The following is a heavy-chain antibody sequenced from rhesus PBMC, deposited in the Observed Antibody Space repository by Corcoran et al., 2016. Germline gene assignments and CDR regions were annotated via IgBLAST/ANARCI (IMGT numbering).Heavy chain of an antibody. CDR3: RRGYTD. CDR1: GFTFSYYL. J-gene: IGHJ4*01. V-gene: IGHV3-16*02. CDR2: IKNKADGGTE. D-gene: IGHD5-24*01. Sequence: EVQLVESGGGLVQPGGSLRLSCAASGFTFSYYLMSWVRQAPGTGLDWVGRIKNKADGGTEAYAESVKGRFTISRDDSKNTLHLQMNSLKTEDTAVYYCRRGYTDWGQGVLVTVSS.